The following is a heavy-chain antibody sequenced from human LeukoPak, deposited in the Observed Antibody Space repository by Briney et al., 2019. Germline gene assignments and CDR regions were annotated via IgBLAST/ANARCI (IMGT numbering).Heavy chain of an antibody. D-gene: IGHD7-27*01. CDR1: GFTFSSFG. CDR3: ARASTLRTGDAH. CDR2: ISYDGSNK. Sequence: GGSLRLSCAASGFTFSSFGMHWVRQAPGKGLECVAVISYDGSNKYYADSVKGRFTISRDNSQTTLYLQMNSLRLEDTAVYYCARASTLRTGDAHWGQGTLVTVSS. J-gene: IGHJ4*02. V-gene: IGHV3-30*03.